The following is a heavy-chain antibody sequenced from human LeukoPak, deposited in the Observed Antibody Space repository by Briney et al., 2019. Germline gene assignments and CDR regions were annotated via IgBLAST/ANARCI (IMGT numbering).Heavy chain of an antibody. CDR1: GGSISSSSYY. Sequence: PSETLSLTCTVSGGSISSSSYYWGWIRQPPGKGLEWIGSIYYSGSTYYNLSLKSRVTISVDTSKNQFSLKLSSVTAADTAVYYCARRGVGATTANWFDPWGQGTLVTVSS. CDR3: ARRGVGATTANWFDP. V-gene: IGHV4-39*01. J-gene: IGHJ5*02. D-gene: IGHD1-26*01. CDR2: IYYSGST.